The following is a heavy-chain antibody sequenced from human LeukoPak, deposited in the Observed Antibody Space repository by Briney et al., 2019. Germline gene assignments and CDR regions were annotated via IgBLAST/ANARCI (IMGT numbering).Heavy chain of an antibody. CDR3: TRPFMVRGVDNWFDR. Sequence: GGSLKLSCAASGFTFSGSAVHWVRQASGKGLEWVGRIRSKANSYATAYAASVKGRFTISRDDSKNTAYLQMNSLKTEDTAVYYCTRPFMVRGVDNWFDRWGQGTLVTVSS. V-gene: IGHV3-73*01. D-gene: IGHD3-10*01. J-gene: IGHJ5*02. CDR2: IRSKANSYAT. CDR1: GFTFSGSA.